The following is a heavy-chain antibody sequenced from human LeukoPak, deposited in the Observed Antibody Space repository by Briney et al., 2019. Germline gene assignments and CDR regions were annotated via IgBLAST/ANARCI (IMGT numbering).Heavy chain of an antibody. J-gene: IGHJ6*02. V-gene: IGHV3-33*01. CDR3: ARDSSSSGWYVYYYYYGMDV. Sequence: GGSLRLSCAASGFTFRSYGMHWVRQAPGKGLEWVAVIWYDGSNKYYADSVKGRLSISRDNSKNTLYLQMNSLRAEDTAVYYCARDSSSSGWYVYYYYYGMDVWGQGTTVTVSS. CDR1: GFTFRSYG. CDR2: IWYDGSNK. D-gene: IGHD6-19*01.